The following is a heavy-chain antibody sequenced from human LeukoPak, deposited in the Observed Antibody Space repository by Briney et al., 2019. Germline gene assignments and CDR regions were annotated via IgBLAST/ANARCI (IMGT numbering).Heavy chain of an antibody. CDR3: ARDLIAAAGTLNYYYYGMDV. J-gene: IGHJ6*02. CDR1: GFTFSSYA. Sequence: PGGSLRLSCAASGFTFSSYAMHWVRQAPGKGLEWVAVMSYDGSNKYYADSVKGRFTISRDNSKNTLYLQMNSLRAEDTAVYYCARDLIAAAGTLNYYYYGMDVWGQGTTVTVSS. CDR2: MSYDGSNK. D-gene: IGHD6-13*01. V-gene: IGHV3-30-3*01.